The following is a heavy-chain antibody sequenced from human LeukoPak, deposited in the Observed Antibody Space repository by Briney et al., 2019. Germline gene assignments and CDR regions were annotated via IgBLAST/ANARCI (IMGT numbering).Heavy chain of an antibody. Sequence: PGGSLRLSCAASGFTFSLNEMNWVRQAPGKGLEWVSYINGPASNIFYADSVKGRFTISRDNAKNSLYLQMNSLRVEDKAVYYCATTLSGWSPPQTSYYSYMDVWGKGTTVTISS. CDR2: INGPASNI. J-gene: IGHJ6*03. V-gene: IGHV3-48*03. D-gene: IGHD6-19*01. CDR3: ATTLSGWSPPQTSYYSYMDV. CDR1: GFTFSLNE.